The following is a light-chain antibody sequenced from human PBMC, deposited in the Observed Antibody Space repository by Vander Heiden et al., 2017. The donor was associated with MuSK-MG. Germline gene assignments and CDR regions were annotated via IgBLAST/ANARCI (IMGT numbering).Light chain of an antibody. CDR3: QQYGSSPPIT. CDR2: GAS. V-gene: IGKV3-20*01. J-gene: IGKJ5*01. Sequence: IVLTQSPGTLSLSPGERATLSCRASQSVSSSYLAWYQQKPGQAPRLLIYGASSRATGIPDRFSRSGYGTDFTLTISRLEPEAFAVYYCQQYGSSPPITFGQGTRLETK. CDR1: QSVSSSY.